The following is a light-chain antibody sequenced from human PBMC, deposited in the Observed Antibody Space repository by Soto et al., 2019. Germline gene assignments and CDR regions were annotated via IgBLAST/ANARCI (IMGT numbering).Light chain of an antibody. CDR1: SSDVGGYNY. CDR3: SSYTSSSTWV. J-gene: IGLJ3*02. Sequence: QSALTQPASVSGSPGQSITISCTGTSSDVGGYNYVSWYQHLPGKAPKLMIHEVSNRPSGVSNRFSGSKSGNTASLTISGLQGEDEADYYCSSYTSSSTWVFGGGTKLTVL. V-gene: IGLV2-14*01. CDR2: EVS.